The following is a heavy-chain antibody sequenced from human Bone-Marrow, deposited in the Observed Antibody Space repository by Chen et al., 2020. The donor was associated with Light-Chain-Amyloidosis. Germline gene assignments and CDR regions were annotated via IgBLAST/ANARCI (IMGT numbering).Heavy chain of an antibody. V-gene: IGHV4-39*01. CDR3: ARRLETVTTPFDY. CDR1: GGSISSSSYY. J-gene: IGHJ4*02. CDR2: IYYSGST. D-gene: IGHD4-17*01. Sequence: QLQLQESGPGLVKPSKTLSLTCTVSGGSISSSSYYWGWIRQPPGKGLEWIGSIYYSGSTYYNPSLKSRVTISVDTSKNQFSLKLSSVTAADTAVYYCARRLETVTTPFDYWGQGTLVTVSS.